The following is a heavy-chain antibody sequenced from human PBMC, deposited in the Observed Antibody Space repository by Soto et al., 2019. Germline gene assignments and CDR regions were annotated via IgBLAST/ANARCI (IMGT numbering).Heavy chain of an antibody. D-gene: IGHD5-18*01. CDR3: ASGIQLWLRRINNGYSG. CDR2: IIPMFGTA. Sequence: QVQLVQSGAEVKKPESSVKVSPGGTFSTYAISWVRQAPGQGLEWMGGIIPMFGTANYAQRFQDRVTITADESTNTVYMELSSLRSEDTAVYFCASGIQLWLRRINNGYSGWGQGTLVTVSS. CDR1: GGTFSTYA. V-gene: IGHV1-69*12. J-gene: IGHJ4*02.